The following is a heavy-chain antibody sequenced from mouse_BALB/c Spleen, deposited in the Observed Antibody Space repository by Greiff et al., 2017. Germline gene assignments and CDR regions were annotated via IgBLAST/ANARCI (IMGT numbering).Heavy chain of an antibody. V-gene: IGHV1-5*01. CDR3: TRAYDGYYYFDY. J-gene: IGHJ2*01. Sequence: VQLQQSGTVLARPGASVKMSCKASGYTFTSYWMHWVKQRPGQGLEWIGAIYPGNSDTSYNQKFKGKAKLTAVTSTSTAYMELSSLTNEDSAVYYCTRAYDGYYYFDYWGQGTTLTVSS. CDR1: GYTFTSYW. D-gene: IGHD2-3*01. CDR2: IYPGNSDT.